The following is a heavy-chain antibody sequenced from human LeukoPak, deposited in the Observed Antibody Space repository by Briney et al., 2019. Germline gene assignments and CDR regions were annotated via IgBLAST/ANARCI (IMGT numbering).Heavy chain of an antibody. D-gene: IGHD3-22*01. CDR2: INHSGST. J-gene: IGHJ4*02. CDR3: ARGAGHYYDSSGYYY. Sequence: SETLSLTCAVYGGSFSGYYWSWIRQPPGKGLEWIGEINHSGSTNYNPSLKSRVTISVDTSKNQFSLKLSSVTAADTAVYYCARGAGHYYDSSGYYYWGQGTLVTVSS. V-gene: IGHV4-34*01. CDR1: GGSFSGYY.